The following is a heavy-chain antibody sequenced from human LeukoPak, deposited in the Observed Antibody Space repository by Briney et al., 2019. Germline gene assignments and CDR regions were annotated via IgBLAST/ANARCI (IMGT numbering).Heavy chain of an antibody. V-gene: IGHV1-46*01. CDR2: INPSGGST. Sequence: VASVKVSCKASGYTFTNYYMHWVRQAPGQGLEWMGIINPSGGSTSHTQKLQGRVTMTTDTSTSTAYMELRSLRSDDTAVYYCAREYYDFWSGYFFDPWGQGTLVTVSS. CDR1: GYTFTNYY. D-gene: IGHD3-3*01. CDR3: AREYYDFWSGYFFDP. J-gene: IGHJ5*02.